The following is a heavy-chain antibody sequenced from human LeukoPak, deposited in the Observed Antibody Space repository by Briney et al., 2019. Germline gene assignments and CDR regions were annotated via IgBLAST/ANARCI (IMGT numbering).Heavy chain of an antibody. CDR2: INPNSGGT. CDR1: GYTFTGYY. D-gene: IGHD2-2*01. J-gene: IGHJ3*02. V-gene: IGHV1-2*02. Sequence: ASVKVSCKASGYTFTGYYMHWVRQAPGQGLEWMGWINPNSGGTNYAQKFQGRVTMTRDTSTSTAYMELSRLRSDDTAVYYCASSSTSWWGAFDIWGQGTMVTVSS. CDR3: ASSSTSWWGAFDI.